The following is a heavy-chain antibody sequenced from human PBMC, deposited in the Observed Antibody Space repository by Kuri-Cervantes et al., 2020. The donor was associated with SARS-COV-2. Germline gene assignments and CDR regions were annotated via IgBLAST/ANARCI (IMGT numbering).Heavy chain of an antibody. CDR2: INPNSGGT. CDR1: GYTFTGYY. D-gene: IGHD3-10*01. CDR3: ATESYYGSGSYYYYYYGMDV. Sequence: ASVKVSCKASGYTFTGYYMHWVRQAPGQGREWMGWINPNSGGTNYAQKFQGRVTMTRDTSISTAYMELSRLRSDDTAVYYCATESYYGSGSYYYYYYGMDVWGKGTTVTVSS. V-gene: IGHV1-2*02. J-gene: IGHJ6*04.